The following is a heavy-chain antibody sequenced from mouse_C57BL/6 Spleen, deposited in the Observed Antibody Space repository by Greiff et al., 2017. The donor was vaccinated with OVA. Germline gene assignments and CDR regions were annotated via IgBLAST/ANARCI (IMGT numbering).Heavy chain of an antibody. D-gene: IGHD4-1*01. CDR2: IDPENGDT. Sequence: VQLQQSGAELVRPGASVKLSCTASGFNIKDDYMHWVKQRPEQGLEWIGWIDPENGDTEYASKFQGKATITADNSSNTAYLQLSSLTSEDTAVYYCTTWDVAYWGQGTLVTVSA. CDR3: TTWDVAY. V-gene: IGHV14-4*01. J-gene: IGHJ3*01. CDR1: GFNIKDDY.